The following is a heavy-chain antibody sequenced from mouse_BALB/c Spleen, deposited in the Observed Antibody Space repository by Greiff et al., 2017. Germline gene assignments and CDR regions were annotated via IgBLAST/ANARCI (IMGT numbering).Heavy chain of an antibody. CDR3: ARLDGPFDY. D-gene: IGHD2-3*01. J-gene: IGHJ2*01. CDR1: GFTFSSYT. V-gene: IGHV5-12-2*01. CDR2: ISNGGGST. Sequence: EVQLVESGGGLVQPGGSLKLSCAASGFTFSSYTMSWVRQTPEKRLEWVAYISNGGGSTYYPDTVKGRFTISRDNAKNTLYLQMSSLKSEDTAMYYCARLDGPFDYWGQGTTLTVSS.